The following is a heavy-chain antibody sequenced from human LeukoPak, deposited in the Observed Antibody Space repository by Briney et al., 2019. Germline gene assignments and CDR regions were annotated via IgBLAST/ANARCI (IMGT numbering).Heavy chain of an antibody. CDR2: ISWNSGSI. Sequence: GGSLRLSCAASGFTFDDYAMHWVRQAPGKGLEWVSGISWNSGSIGYADSVKGRFTISRDNAKNSLYLQMNSLRAEDTALYYCAKDLRQGVVVPAAVDYWGQGTLVTVSS. D-gene: IGHD2-2*01. J-gene: IGHJ4*02. V-gene: IGHV3-9*01. CDR1: GFTFDDYA. CDR3: AKDLRQGVVVPAAVDY.